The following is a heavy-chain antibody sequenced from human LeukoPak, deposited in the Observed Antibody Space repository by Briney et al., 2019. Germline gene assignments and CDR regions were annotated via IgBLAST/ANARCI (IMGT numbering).Heavy chain of an antibody. CDR3: AREYSGYEYYFDY. CDR2: IYSGGST. Sequence: PGGSLRLSCAASGFTVSSNYMSWVRQAPGKGLEWVSVIYSGGSTYYADSVKGRFTISRDNSKNTLYLQMNSLRAEDTAVYYCAREYSGYEYYFDYWGQGTLVTVSS. J-gene: IGHJ4*02. CDR1: GFTVSSNY. D-gene: IGHD5-12*01. V-gene: IGHV3-66*01.